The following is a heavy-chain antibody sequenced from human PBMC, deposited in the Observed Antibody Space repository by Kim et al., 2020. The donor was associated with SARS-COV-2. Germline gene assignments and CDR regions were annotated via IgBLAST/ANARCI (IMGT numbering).Heavy chain of an antibody. CDR1: GGSFSGYY. V-gene: IGHV4-34*01. CDR2: INHSGST. J-gene: IGHJ4*02. D-gene: IGHD3-16*02. Sequence: SETLSLTCAVYGGSFSGYYWSWIRQPPGKGLEWIGEINHSGSTNYNPSLKSRVTISVDTSKNQFSLKLSSVTAADTAVYYCARDSPGDYVWGSYRYIFDYWGQGTLVTVSS. CDR3: ARDSPGDYVWGSYRYIFDY.